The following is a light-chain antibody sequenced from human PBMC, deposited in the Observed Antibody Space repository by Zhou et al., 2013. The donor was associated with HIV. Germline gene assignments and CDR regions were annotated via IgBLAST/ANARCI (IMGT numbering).Light chain of an antibody. J-gene: IGKJ4*01. CDR1: QSVSIK. CDR2: DAS. CDR3: QQYHDRPPALT. Sequence: EIVMTQSPATLSVSPGERATLSCRTSQSVSIKLAWYQQKPGQAPRLLIYDASTRATGIPTRISGSGAWTEFTLTISSVQSEDFAVYYCQQYHDRPPALTFGGGTKVEIK. V-gene: IGKV3-15*01.